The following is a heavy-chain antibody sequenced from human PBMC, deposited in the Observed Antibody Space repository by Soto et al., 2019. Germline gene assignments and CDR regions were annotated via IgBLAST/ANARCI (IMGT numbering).Heavy chain of an antibody. V-gene: IGHV3-23*01. CDR3: TKDREFTYYDLWSGYYAFDS. D-gene: IGHD3-3*01. J-gene: IGHJ4*02. CDR2: ISSVGGST. CDR1: GFTFSSYA. Sequence: EVHLLESGGGLVLPGVSLRLSCAGSGFTFSSYAMSWVRKAPGKGLEWVSAISSVGGSTYYADSVKGRFIISRDNSENTLYLQVNSLRAEDTAIYYCTKDREFTYYDLWSGYYAFDSWGQGTLVTVSS.